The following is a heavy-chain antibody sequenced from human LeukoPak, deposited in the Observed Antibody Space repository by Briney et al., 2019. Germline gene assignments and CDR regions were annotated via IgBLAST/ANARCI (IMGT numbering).Heavy chain of an antibody. D-gene: IGHD5-18*01. V-gene: IGHV1-69*13. CDR3: ARGGIQLWSFDY. CDR2: IIPIFGTA. Sequence: SVKVSCKASGGTFSSYAISWVRQAPGQGLVWMGGIIPIFGTANYAQKFQGRVTITADESTSTAYMELSSLRSEDTAVYYCARGGIQLWSFDYWGQGTLVTVSS. J-gene: IGHJ4*02. CDR1: GGTFSSYA.